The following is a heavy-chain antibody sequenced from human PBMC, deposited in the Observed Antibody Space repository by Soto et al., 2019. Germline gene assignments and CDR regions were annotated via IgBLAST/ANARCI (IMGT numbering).Heavy chain of an antibody. CDR3: AKDPLWMLDYNYRMDV. V-gene: IGHV3-23*01. D-gene: IGHD2-8*01. Sequence: HPGGSLRLSCAASGFTFSSYAMSWVRQAPGKGLEWVSAISGSGGSTYYADSVKGRFTISRDNSKNTLYLQMNSLRAEDTAVYYCAKDPLWMLDYNYRMDVWGQGTTVTVSS. J-gene: IGHJ6*02. CDR2: ISGSGGST. CDR1: GFTFSSYA.